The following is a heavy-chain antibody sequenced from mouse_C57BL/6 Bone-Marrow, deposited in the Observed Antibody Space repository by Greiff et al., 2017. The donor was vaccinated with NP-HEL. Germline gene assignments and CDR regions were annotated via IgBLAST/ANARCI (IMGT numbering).Heavy chain of an antibody. CDR3: ARGLLRAFDY. V-gene: IGHV1-82*01. D-gene: IGHD1-1*01. CDR1: GYAFSSSW. Sequence: VQLQQSGPELVKPGASVKISCKASGYAFSSSWMNWVKQRPGKGLEWIGRIYPGDGDTNYNGKFKGKATLTADKSSSTAYMQLSSLTSEDSAVYFCARGLLRAFDYWGQGTTLTVSS. J-gene: IGHJ2*01. CDR2: IYPGDGDT.